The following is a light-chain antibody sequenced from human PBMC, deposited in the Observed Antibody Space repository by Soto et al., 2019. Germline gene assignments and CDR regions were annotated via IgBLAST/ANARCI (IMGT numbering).Light chain of an antibody. V-gene: IGKV3-20*01. CDR1: QSISRSY. CDR3: QRYSSSRLT. CDR2: GAS. Sequence: TQAPATLSVSPGERATLSCRASQSISRSYIAWYQQKPGQAPRLLISGASSRATGIPDRFSGSGSGTDFTLTISRLEPEDLAVYYCQRYSSSRLTFGGGTKVDI. J-gene: IGKJ4*01.